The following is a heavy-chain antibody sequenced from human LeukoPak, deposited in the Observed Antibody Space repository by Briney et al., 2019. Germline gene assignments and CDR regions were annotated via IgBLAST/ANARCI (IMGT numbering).Heavy chain of an antibody. CDR1: GYTFTNYY. J-gene: IGHJ4*02. CDR3: ARQQGIQYLNFDY. Sequence: ASVKVSCKASGYTFTNYYIHWLRQAPGEGPEWMGMINLIAGLTHLAPKFQGRVTMTRDTSTSTVYMDLTSLGSEDTAVYYCARQQGIQYLNFDYWGQGALVAVSS. CDR2: INLIAGLT. V-gene: IGHV1-46*01. D-gene: IGHD1/OR15-1a*01.